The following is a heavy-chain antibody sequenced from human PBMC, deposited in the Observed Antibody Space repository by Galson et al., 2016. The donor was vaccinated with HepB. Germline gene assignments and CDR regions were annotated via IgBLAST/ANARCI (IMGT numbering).Heavy chain of an antibody. CDR2: IYYSGTT. Sequence: ETLSLTCNVSGDSITSSGYFWGWIRQPPGKGLDWIGSIYYSGTTYYNPSPQSRVSISLDTSKNQFSLKMFSVTAADTAVFYCVRQTRMITGWSWAYFDNWGQGILVTVSS. V-gene: IGHV4-39*01. J-gene: IGHJ4*02. CDR1: GDSITSSGYF. CDR3: VRQTRMITGWSWAYFDN. D-gene: IGHD6-19*01.